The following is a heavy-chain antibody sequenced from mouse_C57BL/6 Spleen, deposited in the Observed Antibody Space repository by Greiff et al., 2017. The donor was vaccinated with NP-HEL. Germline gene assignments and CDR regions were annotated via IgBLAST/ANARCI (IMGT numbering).Heavy chain of an antibody. J-gene: IGHJ3*01. CDR2: ISSGSSTI. CDR3: ARGEGPAWFAY. CDR1: GFTFSDYG. V-gene: IGHV5-17*01. D-gene: IGHD3-3*01. Sequence: EVKLMESGGGLVKPGGSLKLSCAASGFTFSDYGMHWVRQAPEKGLEWVAYISSGSSTIYYADTVKGRFTISRDNAKNTLFLQMTSLRSEDTAMYYCARGEGPAWFAYWGQGTLVTVSA.